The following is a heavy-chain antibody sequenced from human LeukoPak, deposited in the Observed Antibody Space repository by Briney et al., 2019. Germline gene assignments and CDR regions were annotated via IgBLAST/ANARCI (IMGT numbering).Heavy chain of an antibody. CDR2: IIPILDIT. CDR3: ASLCGGDCYSDS. V-gene: IGHV1-69*04. CDR1: GGTFSSNYA. J-gene: IGHJ4*02. Sequence: SVKVSCKASGGTFSSNYAISWVRQAPGQGLEWMGRIIPILDITNYAQKFQGRVTVTADESTSTAYMELSSLRSEDTAVYYCASLCGGDCYSDSWGQGTLVTVSS. D-gene: IGHD2-21*02.